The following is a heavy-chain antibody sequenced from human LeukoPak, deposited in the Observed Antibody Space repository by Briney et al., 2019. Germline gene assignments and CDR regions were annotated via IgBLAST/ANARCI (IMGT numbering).Heavy chain of an antibody. CDR1: GYTFTSYD. D-gene: IGHD4-17*01. CDR3: ARVVLGRGQLRDVDY. CDR2: VNPNSGNT. J-gene: IGHJ4*02. V-gene: IGHV1-8*02. Sequence: GASVKVSCKASGYTFTSYDINWVRQATGQGLEWMGWVNPNSGNTDYAQKLQGRVTMTTDTSTSTAYMELRSLRSDDTAVYYCARVVLGRGQLRDVDYWGQGTLVTVSS.